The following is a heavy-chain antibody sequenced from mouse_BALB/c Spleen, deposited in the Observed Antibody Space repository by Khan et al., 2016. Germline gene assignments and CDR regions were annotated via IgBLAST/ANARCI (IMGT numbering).Heavy chain of an antibody. Sequence: LQQSGAELVKPGASVKLSCTASGFNIKDTYMHWVNQRPEQGLEWIGRIDPANGNTKYDPKFQGKATITADTSSNTAYLQLSSLTSEYTAVYYCASRLAYWGQGTLVTVSA. CDR3: ASRLAY. CDR2: IDPANGNT. J-gene: IGHJ3*01. CDR1: GFNIKDTY. V-gene: IGHV14-3*02.